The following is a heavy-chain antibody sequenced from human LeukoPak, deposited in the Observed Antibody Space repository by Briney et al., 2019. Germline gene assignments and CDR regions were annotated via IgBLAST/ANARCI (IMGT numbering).Heavy chain of an antibody. D-gene: IGHD3-10*01. J-gene: IGHJ5*02. CDR3: ATDLYGSGSYYL. Sequence: SVKVSCKASGGTFSSYAISWVRQAPGQGLEWMGGIIPIFGTANYAQKFQGRVTITADESTSTAYMELSSLRSEDTAVYYCATDLYGSGSYYLWGQGTLVTVSS. CDR1: GGTFSSYA. V-gene: IGHV1-69*13. CDR2: IIPIFGTA.